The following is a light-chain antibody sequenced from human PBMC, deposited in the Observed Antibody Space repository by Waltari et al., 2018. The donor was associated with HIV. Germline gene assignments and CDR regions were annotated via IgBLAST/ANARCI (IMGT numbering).Light chain of an antibody. CDR3: QQFYSFPIT. CDR2: DVF. J-gene: IGKJ5*01. Sequence: AIQLTQSPSSLSASVGDRVTITCRASQGFSSALAWFQQRPGKAPKVLIYDVFHLGSGVPSRFSGSGSGTDFTLAISSLQPEDSATYYCQQFYSFPITFGQGTRLEIK. CDR1: QGFSSA. V-gene: IGKV1-13*02.